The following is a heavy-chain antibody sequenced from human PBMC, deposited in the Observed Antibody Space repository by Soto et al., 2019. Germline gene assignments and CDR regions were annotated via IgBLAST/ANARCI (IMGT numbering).Heavy chain of an antibody. J-gene: IGHJ4*02. Sequence: SETLSLTCTVSGGSISSSSYYWGWIRQPPGKGLEWIGSIYSSGSTYYNPSLKSRVTICADTSKNQFSLILSSVTAADTAVYYCARAPYGSGTKPYYFDFRGQGTLVTVSS. D-gene: IGHD3-10*01. CDR3: ARAPYGSGTKPYYFDF. V-gene: IGHV4-39*07. CDR1: GGSISSSSYY. CDR2: IYSSGST.